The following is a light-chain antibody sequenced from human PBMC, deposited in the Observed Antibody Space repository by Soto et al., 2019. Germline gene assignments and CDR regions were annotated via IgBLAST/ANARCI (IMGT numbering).Light chain of an antibody. CDR3: QQYNSYPWT. CDR2: KAS. CDR1: QSISSW. J-gene: IGKJ1*01. V-gene: IGKV1-5*03. Sequence: DIQMTQSPSTLSASVGDRVTITCRASQSISSWLAWYQQKPGKATKLLIYKASVLTSGVTYRFSGSGYGTASTLTISSLQPDDFVTYCCQQYNSYPWTCGQGTKVEIK.